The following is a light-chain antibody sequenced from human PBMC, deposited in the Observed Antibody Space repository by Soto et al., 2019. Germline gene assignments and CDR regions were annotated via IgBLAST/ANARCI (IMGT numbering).Light chain of an antibody. CDR3: TSYSNNNTNVI. CDR2: DVR. V-gene: IGLV2-14*03. J-gene: IGLJ2*01. CDR1: SSDVGGYNF. Sequence: QSVLTQPASVSGAPGQTITVSCTGTSSDVGGYNFVSWYQQHPCKAPKLMLYDVRNRPSGFSNPFSGSTSGTTASLTISGLQTEDEADYYCTSYSNNNTNVIFAGGTQLTVL.